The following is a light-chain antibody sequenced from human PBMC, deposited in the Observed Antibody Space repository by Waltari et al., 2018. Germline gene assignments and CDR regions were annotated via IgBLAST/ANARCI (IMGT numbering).Light chain of an antibody. CDR1: SSHIGINT. Sequence: QTVLTQPPSAAGAPGQRVTISCSGSSSHIGINTVNWYQQLPGTAPKLLNHKNDGRPSGVPDRLSGSKSDNSASLTVSWLQSEDEADYYWAAWDDSRNGHVVFGGGTKVTVL. CDR3: AAWDDSRNGHVV. J-gene: IGLJ2*01. V-gene: IGLV1-44*01. CDR2: KND.